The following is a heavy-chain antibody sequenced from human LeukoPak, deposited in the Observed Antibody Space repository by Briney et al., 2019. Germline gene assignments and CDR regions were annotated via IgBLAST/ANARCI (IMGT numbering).Heavy chain of an antibody. D-gene: IGHD2-15*01. CDR3: ARQISRHCSGGSCYSGWEFYFDY. Sequence: PGGSLRLSCAASGFTFSSYEMNWVRQAPGKGLEWVSYISSSSSSIHYADSVKGRFTISRDNAKNSLYLQMNSLRAEDTAVYHCARQISRHCSGGSCYSGWEFYFDYWGQGTSVTVSS. CDR1: GFTFSSYE. J-gene: IGHJ4*02. CDR2: ISSSSSSI. V-gene: IGHV3-48*03.